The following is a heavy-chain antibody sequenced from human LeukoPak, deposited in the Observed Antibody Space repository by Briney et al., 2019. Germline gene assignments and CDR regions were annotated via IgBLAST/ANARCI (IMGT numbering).Heavy chain of an antibody. D-gene: IGHD3-3*01. CDR3: ARGDYDFWSGYYRNYGMDV. V-gene: IGHV3-48*03. J-gene: IGHJ6*02. CDR2: ISSSGSTI. CDR1: GFTFSSYE. Sequence: GGSLRLSCAASGFTFSSYEMNWVRQAPGEGLEWVSYISSSGSTIYYADSVKGRFTISRDNAKNSLYLQMNRLRAEDTAVYYCARGDYDFWSGYYRNYGMDVWGQGTTVTVSS.